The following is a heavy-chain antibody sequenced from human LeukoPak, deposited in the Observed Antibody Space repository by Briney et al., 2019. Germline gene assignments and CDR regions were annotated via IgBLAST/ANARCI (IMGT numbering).Heavy chain of an antibody. CDR1: GYTFTSYG. CDR3: ARDPSYYDSSGYYPFDY. Sequence: ASVEVSCKASGYTFTSYGISWVRQAPGQGLEWMGWISAYNGNTNYAQKLQGRVTMTTDTSTSTAYMELRSLRSDDTAVYYCARDPSYYDSSGYYPFDYWGQGTLVTVSS. J-gene: IGHJ4*02. D-gene: IGHD3-22*01. CDR2: ISAYNGNT. V-gene: IGHV1-18*01.